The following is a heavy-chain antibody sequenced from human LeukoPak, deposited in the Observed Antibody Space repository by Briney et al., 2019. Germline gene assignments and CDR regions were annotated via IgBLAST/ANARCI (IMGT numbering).Heavy chain of an antibody. CDR2: IYSGGST. V-gene: IGHV3-53*01. Sequence: GGSLRLSCAASGFTVSSNYMSWVRQAPGKGLEWVSVIYSGGSTYYADSVKGRFTVSRDNSKNTLYLQMNSLRADDTAVYFCAKTPNSGFSRDAFDIWGRGTMVTVSS. CDR1: GFTVSSNY. D-gene: IGHD3-22*01. J-gene: IGHJ3*02. CDR3: AKTPNSGFSRDAFDI.